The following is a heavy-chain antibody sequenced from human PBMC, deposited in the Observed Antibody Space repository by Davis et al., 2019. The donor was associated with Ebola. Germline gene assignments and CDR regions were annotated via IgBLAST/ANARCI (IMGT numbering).Heavy chain of an antibody. Sequence: GESLKISCAASGFTFSSYWMSWVRQAPGKGLEWVANIKQDGSEKYYVDSVKGRFTISRDNAKNSLYLQMNSLRAEDTAVYYCASFGSGWTDAFDIWGQGTMVTVSS. CDR1: GFTFSSYW. CDR3: ASFGSGWTDAFDI. V-gene: IGHV3-7*03. CDR2: IKQDGSEK. D-gene: IGHD6-19*01. J-gene: IGHJ3*02.